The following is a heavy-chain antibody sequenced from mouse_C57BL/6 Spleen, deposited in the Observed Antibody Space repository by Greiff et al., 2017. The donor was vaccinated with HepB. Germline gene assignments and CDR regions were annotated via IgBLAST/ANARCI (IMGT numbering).Heavy chain of an antibody. D-gene: IGHD2-1*01. CDR2: IHPNSGST. Sequence: VQLQQPGAELVKPGASVKLSCKASGYTFTSYWMHWVKQRPGQGLEWIAMIHPNSGSTNYNEKFKSKATLTIDKSSSTAYMQLSSLTSEDSAVYYCARSVYYGNYGYAMDYWGQGTSVTVSS. CDR3: ARSVYYGNYGYAMDY. J-gene: IGHJ4*01. V-gene: IGHV1-64*01. CDR1: GYTFTSYW.